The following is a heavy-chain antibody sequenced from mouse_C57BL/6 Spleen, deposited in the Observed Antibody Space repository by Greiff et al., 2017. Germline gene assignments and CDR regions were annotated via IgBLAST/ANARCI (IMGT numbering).Heavy chain of an antibody. CDR1: GYTFTSYR. Sequence: QVQLQQPGPELVKPGASVKLSCKASGYTFTSYRMHWVKQRPGQGLEWIGIINPSYGGTNYNEKFKSKATLTVDKSSSTAYMQLSSLTSEDSAVYYCASQNYYGYDGPLDYWGQGTSVTGSA. V-gene: IGHV1-53*01. CDR3: ASQNYYGYDGPLDY. CDR2: INPSYGGT. J-gene: IGHJ4*01. D-gene: IGHD2-2*01.